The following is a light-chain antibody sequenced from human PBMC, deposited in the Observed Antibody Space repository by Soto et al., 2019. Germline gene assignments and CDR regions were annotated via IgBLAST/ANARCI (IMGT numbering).Light chain of an antibody. Sequence: EIVLTQSPGTLSLSPGERATLSCRASQSVSSSYLAWYQQKPGQAPRLLIYGASSRATGIPDMFSGSGSGTDFTLTISRLAPEDFAVYYCQQYGSSPRLTFGGGTKVEIK. V-gene: IGKV3-20*01. J-gene: IGKJ4*01. CDR1: QSVSSSY. CDR2: GAS. CDR3: QQYGSSPRLT.